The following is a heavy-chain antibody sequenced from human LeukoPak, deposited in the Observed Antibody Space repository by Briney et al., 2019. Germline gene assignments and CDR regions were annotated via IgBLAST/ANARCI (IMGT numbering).Heavy chain of an antibody. CDR2: IIPIFGTA. D-gene: IGHD6-13*01. Sequence: RASVKVSCKASGGTFSSYAISWVRQAPGQGLEWMGGIIPIFGTANYAQKFQGRVTITADKSTSTAYMELSSLRSEDTAVYYCAGVDIAAAGTGGDYWGQGTLVTVSS. J-gene: IGHJ4*02. CDR3: AGVDIAAAGTGGDY. CDR1: GGTFSSYA. V-gene: IGHV1-69*06.